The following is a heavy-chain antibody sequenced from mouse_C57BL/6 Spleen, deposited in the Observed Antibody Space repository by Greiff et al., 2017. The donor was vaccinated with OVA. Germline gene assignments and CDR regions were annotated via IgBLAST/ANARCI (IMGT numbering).Heavy chain of an antibody. Sequence: VKVVESGPGLVQPSQSLSITCTVSGFSLTSYGVHWVRQSPGKGLEWLGVIWSGGSTDYNAAFISRLSISKDNSKSQVFFKMNSLQADDTAIYYCARRGDYDYDFYAMDYWGQGTSVTVSS. V-gene: IGHV2-2*01. CDR1: GFSLTSYG. CDR2: IWSGGST. J-gene: IGHJ4*01. CDR3: ARRGDYDYDFYAMDY. D-gene: IGHD2-4*01.